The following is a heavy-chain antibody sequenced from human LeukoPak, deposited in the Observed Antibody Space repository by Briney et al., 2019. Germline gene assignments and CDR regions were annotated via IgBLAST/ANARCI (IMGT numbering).Heavy chain of an antibody. CDR2: ISGSGGST. CDR1: GFTFSSYA. D-gene: IGHD4-23*01. CDR3: ARVSGYGGNPVWSY. J-gene: IGHJ4*02. Sequence: GGSLRLSCAASGFTFSSYAMSWVRQAPGKGLEWVSAISGSGGSTYYADSVKGRFTISRDNSKNSLYLQMNSLRAEDTAVYYCARVSGYGGNPVWSYWGQGTLVTVSS. V-gene: IGHV3-23*01.